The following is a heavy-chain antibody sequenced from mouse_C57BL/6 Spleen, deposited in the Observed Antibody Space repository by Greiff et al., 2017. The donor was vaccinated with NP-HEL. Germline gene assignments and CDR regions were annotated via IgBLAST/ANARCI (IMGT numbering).Heavy chain of an antibody. J-gene: IGHJ4*01. D-gene: IGHD2-1*01. CDR2: IHPSDSDT. CDR1: GYTFTSYW. V-gene: IGHV1-74*01. Sequence: QVQLQQSGAELVKPGASVKVSCKASGYTFTSYWMHWVKQRPGQGLEWIGRIHPSDSDTNYNQKFKGKATLTVDKSSSTAYMQLSSLTSEDSAVYYCAIEIYYGNYDAMDYWGQGTSVTVSS. CDR3: AIEIYYGNYDAMDY.